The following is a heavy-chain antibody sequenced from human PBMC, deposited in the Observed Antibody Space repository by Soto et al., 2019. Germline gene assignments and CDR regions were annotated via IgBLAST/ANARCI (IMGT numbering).Heavy chain of an antibody. CDR2: IVVASGRT. CDR3: SADHPHTAIGWQV. CDR1: GFDFGSFG. J-gene: IGHJ6*02. V-gene: IGHV1-58*02. Sequence: SVKVSCKASGFDFGSFGIQFLRQTRGRGLEWIGWIVVASGRTNYARQFQGRVAFSRDMSSTTAYMDLYDLKSDDTAVYFCSADHPHTAIGWQVWGQGTTVTVSS.